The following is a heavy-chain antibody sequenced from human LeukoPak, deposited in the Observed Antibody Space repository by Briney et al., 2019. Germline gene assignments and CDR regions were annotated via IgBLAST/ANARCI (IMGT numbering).Heavy chain of an antibody. V-gene: IGHV3-30-3*01. Sequence: GGSLRLSCAASGFTFSSYAMHWVRQAPGKGLEWVAVISYDGSNKYYADSVKGRFTISRDNSKNTLYLQMNSLRAEDTAVYYCARDFSSYYFDYWGQGTLVTVSS. J-gene: IGHJ4*02. D-gene: IGHD6-13*01. CDR2: ISYDGSNK. CDR3: ARDFSSYYFDY. CDR1: GFTFSSYA.